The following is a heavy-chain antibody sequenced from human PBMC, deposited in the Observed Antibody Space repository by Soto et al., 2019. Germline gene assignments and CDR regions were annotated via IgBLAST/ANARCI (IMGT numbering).Heavy chain of an antibody. CDR2: FSISSTYI. Sequence: PGGSLRLSCAASGFTFSSYSMHWVRQAPGKGLECVSFFSISSTYIYYADSVKGRCTISRDNAKNSLYLQINSLRAEDTAVYYCARSLDTAMASSYGMEVWGQGTTVTVSS. V-gene: IGHV3-21*01. D-gene: IGHD5-18*01. CDR1: GFTFSSYS. J-gene: IGHJ6*02. CDR3: ARSLDTAMASSYGMEV.